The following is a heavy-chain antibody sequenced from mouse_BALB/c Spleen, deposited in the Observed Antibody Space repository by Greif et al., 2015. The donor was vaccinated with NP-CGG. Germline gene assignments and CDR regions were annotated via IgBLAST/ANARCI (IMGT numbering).Heavy chain of an antibody. Sequence: EVQLVESGGGLVQPGGSLRLSCATSGFTFTDYYMSWVRQPPGKALEWLGFIRNKANGYTTEHSASVKGRFTISRDNSQSILYLQMNTLRAEDSATYYCARNAYYYGSSGDHYYAMDYWGQGTSVTVSS. CDR1: GFTFTDYY. D-gene: IGHD1-1*01. CDR3: ARNAYYYGSSGDHYYAMDY. J-gene: IGHJ4*01. CDR2: IRNKANGYTT. V-gene: IGHV7-3*02.